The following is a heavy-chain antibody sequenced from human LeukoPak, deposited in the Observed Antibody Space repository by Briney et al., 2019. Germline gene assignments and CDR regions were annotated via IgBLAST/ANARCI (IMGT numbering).Heavy chain of an antibody. CDR3: ATATLAPDVFDI. D-gene: IGHD6-6*01. V-gene: IGHV1-24*01. J-gene: IGHJ3*02. Sequence: ASVKVSCKVAGHTLTELTMHWVRQAPGKGLEWMRGFDPEDGEAIYSQKFQGRVTMTDDTSTGTTYMKLSNLRSEDTAIYHCATATLAPDVFDIWGQGTMVIVSS. CDR2: FDPEDGEA. CDR1: GHTLTELT.